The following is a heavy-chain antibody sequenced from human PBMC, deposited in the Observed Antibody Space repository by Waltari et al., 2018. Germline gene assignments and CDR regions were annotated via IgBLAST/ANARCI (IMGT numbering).Heavy chain of an antibody. CDR1: GGPISSSNW. CDR3: ARDRGYFDI. CDR2: ISGSSGST. J-gene: IGHJ2*01. Sequence: QVQLQESGPGLVKPSETLSLTCAVSGGPISSSNWWSWIRQPPGKGLEWIGYISGSSGSTYYNPSLKSRVTISTDTSKNQFSLKLSSVTAADTAVYYCARDRGYFDIWGPGTPITISS. V-gene: IGHV4-4*02.